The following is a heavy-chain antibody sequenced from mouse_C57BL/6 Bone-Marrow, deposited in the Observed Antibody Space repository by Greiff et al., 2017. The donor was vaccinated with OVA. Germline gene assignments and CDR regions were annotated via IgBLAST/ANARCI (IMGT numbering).Heavy chain of an antibody. CDR2: INPNNGGT. J-gene: IGHJ1*03. V-gene: IGHV1-18*01. CDR1: GYTFTDYN. CDR3: ARENFITTVVATNWYFDV. Sequence: VQLQQSGPELVKPGASVKIPCKASGYTFTDYNMDWVKQSHGKSLEWIGDINPNNGGTIYNQKFKGKATLTVDKSSSTAYMELRSLTSEDTAVYYCARENFITTVVATNWYFDVWGTGTTVTVSS. D-gene: IGHD1-1*01.